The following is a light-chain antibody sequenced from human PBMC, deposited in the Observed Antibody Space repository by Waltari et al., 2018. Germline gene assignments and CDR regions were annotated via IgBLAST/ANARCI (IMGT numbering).Light chain of an antibody. Sequence: QLVLTQSPSASASLGASVKLTCTLSSGHSSNVVAWLQQRPEKGPGYLMKVNSDGSHSRGDEIPDRFSGSSSGAERYLTISNLQSEDEADYYCQTGGHGTWVFGGGTGLTVV. CDR3: QTGGHGTWV. J-gene: IGLJ3*02. CDR1: SGHSSNV. CDR2: VNSDGSH. V-gene: IGLV4-69*01.